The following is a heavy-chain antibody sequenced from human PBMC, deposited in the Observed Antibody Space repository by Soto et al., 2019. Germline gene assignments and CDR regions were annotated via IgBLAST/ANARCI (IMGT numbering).Heavy chain of an antibody. Sequence: GGPLRLSCAASGLTFSSYWMSWIRQAPGKGLEWVANIKQDGSEKYYVDSVKGRFTISRDNAKNSLYLQMNSLRAEDTAVYYCARDNGGIVVVPAAVDFDYWGQGTLVTGSS. J-gene: IGHJ4*02. D-gene: IGHD2-2*01. V-gene: IGHV3-7*01. CDR3: ARDNGGIVVVPAAVDFDY. CDR2: IKQDGSEK. CDR1: GLTFSSYW.